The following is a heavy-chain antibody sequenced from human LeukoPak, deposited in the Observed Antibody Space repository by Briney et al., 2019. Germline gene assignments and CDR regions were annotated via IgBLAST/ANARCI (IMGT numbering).Heavy chain of an antibody. Sequence: PGGPLRLSCASSGFTFSSYAMTWVRQAPGKGLDWVSLVSGSGTSTYYADSVKGRFTVSRDNSKNTLFLQMNSLRAEDTAVYYCAKDIPGYSSGWYVSLPGYWGQGTLVTVSS. D-gene: IGHD6-19*01. V-gene: IGHV3-23*01. CDR2: VSGSGTST. J-gene: IGHJ4*02. CDR3: AKDIPGYSSGWYVSLPGY. CDR1: GFTFSSYA.